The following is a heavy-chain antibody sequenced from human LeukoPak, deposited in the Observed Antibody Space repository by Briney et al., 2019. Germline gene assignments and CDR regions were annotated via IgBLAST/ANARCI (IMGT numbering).Heavy chain of an antibody. CDR3: ARGSGYYAGAEYFEH. V-gene: IGHV1-2*02. CDR1: GYTLTSYY. J-gene: IGHJ1*01. Sequence: ASVKVSCKASGYTLTSYYLHWVRQAPGQGPEWMGWINPNSGETNYAPKFQGRVTMTRDTSINAAYLELGGLRSDDTAVYHCARGSGYYAGAEYFEHWGQGTLVTVSS. D-gene: IGHD3-3*01. CDR2: INPNSGET.